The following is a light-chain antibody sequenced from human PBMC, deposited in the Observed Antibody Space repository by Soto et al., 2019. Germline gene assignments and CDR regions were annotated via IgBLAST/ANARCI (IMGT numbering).Light chain of an antibody. V-gene: IGKV3-20*01. Sequence: EIVLTQSPGTLSLSPGERATLSCRASQRLSSNYLAWFQQKPGQAPRLLIYGASSRATGIPDRFSGSGSGTDFTLTIPRLEPEDFAVYYCQQYGTSEIIFGQGTRLEIK. CDR3: QQYGTSEII. CDR1: QRLSSNY. CDR2: GAS. J-gene: IGKJ5*01.